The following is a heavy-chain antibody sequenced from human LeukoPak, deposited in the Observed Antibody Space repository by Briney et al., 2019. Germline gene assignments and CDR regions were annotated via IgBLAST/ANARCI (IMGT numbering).Heavy chain of an antibody. CDR2: IRNKGKSYST. CDR3: TRDLVSTWYVY. CDR1: GFTFSDHY. D-gene: IGHD6-13*01. V-gene: IGHV3-72*01. J-gene: IGHJ4*02. Sequence: GGSLRLSCAASGFTFSDHYMDWVRQAPGEGLEWFGRIRNKGKSYSTEYAASVKGRFTISRDDSKNSLYLQMNSLKTEDTAVYYCTRDLVSTWYVYWGQGTLVTVSS.